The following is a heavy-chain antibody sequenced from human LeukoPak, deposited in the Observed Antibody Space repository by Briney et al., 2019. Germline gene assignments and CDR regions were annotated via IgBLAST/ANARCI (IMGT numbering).Heavy chain of an antibody. J-gene: IGHJ4*02. CDR1: RFTSTNAW. Sequence: RGSLRLSCAPSRFTSTNAWMSWVRHAPGGWREWVGRIKSKTDGGTTNYAAPVKGRFTISRDDSKNTLYLQMNSLKTEATAVYYCLTDYDRVYSYGKLFDYWGQRTLVTVSS. D-gene: IGHD5-18*01. V-gene: IGHV3-15*01. CDR3: LTDYDRVYSYGKLFDY. CDR2: IKSKTDGGTT.